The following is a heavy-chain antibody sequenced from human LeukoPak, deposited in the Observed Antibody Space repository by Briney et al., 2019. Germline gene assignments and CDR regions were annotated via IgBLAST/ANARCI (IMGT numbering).Heavy chain of an antibody. Sequence: PSQTLSLTCTVSGGSISSGDYYWSWIRQPPGKGLEWIGYIYYSGSTYYNPSLKSRVTISVDTSKNQFSLKLSSVTAADTAVYYCARDCSSTSCYSNWGQGTLVTVSS. D-gene: IGHD2-2*01. CDR2: IYYSGST. V-gene: IGHV4-30-4*08. CDR3: ARDCSSTSCYSN. J-gene: IGHJ4*02. CDR1: GGSISSGDYY.